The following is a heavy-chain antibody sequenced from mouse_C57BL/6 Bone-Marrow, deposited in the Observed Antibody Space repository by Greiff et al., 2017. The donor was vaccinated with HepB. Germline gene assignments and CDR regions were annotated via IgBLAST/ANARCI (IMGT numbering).Heavy chain of an antibody. Sequence: EVQLQQSGPELVKPGASVKIPCKASGYTFTDYNMDWVKQSHGKSLEWIGDINPNNGGTIYNQKFKGKATLTVDKSSSTAYMELRSLTSEDTAVYYCARTLDGYPFAYWGQGTLVTVSA. CDR2: INPNNGGT. CDR3: ARTLDGYPFAY. CDR1: GYTFTDYN. V-gene: IGHV1-18*01. D-gene: IGHD2-3*01. J-gene: IGHJ3*01.